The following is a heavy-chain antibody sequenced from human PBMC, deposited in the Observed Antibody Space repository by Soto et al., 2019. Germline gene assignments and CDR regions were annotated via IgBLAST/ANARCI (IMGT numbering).Heavy chain of an antibody. CDR1: GGTFTSTA. Sequence: QVLLVQSSAEVKKPGSSVKVSCKASGGTFTSTAFSWVRQAPGQGLEWMGGIIPVLGTPNYAQKFQARLTVTADASTTTVHMELSSLRSDDTAVYYCAYSAGLDHLLNYYGLNVWGHGTTVTVSS. D-gene: IGHD6-13*01. CDR3: AYSAGLDHLLNYYGLNV. V-gene: IGHV1-69*01. J-gene: IGHJ6*02. CDR2: IIPVLGTP.